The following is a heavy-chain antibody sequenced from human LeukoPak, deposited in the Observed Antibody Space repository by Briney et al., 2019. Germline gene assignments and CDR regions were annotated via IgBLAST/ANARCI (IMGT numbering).Heavy chain of an antibody. CDR2: IISIFGTA. J-gene: IGHJ5*02. D-gene: IGHD3-22*01. Sequence: SVNVSCKSSVGTFSSYAISWVRQAPGQGLEWMGGIISIFGTANYAQKFQGRVTITTDESTSTAYMELSSLRSEDTAVYYCAREGGYYSRWFDPWGQGTLVSVSS. CDR3: AREGGYYSRWFDP. CDR1: VGTFSSYA. V-gene: IGHV1-69*05.